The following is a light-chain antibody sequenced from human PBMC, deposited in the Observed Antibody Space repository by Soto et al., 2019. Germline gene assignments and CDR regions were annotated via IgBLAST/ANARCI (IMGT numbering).Light chain of an antibody. CDR3: SLYTRSSTVA. CDR1: SSDVGSYNR. V-gene: IGLV2-18*01. CDR2: EVS. Sequence: QSALTQPPSVSGSPGQSVTIPCTATSSDVGSYNRVSWYQQPPGTPPKLIIYEVSNRPSGVPDRFSGSKSGNTASLTISGLQAEDEADYYCSLYTRSSTVAFGGGTKLTVL. J-gene: IGLJ2*01.